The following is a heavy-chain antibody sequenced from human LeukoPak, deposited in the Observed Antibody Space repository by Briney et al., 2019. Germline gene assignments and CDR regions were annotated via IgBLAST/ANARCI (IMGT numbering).Heavy chain of an antibody. CDR3: ARAERNWFDP. V-gene: IGHV1-69*04. J-gene: IGHJ5*02. CDR2: IIPILGIA. D-gene: IGHD1-1*01. Sequence: ASVKVSCKASGGTFSSYAISWVRQAPGQGLEWMGRIIPILGIANYAQKFQGRVTITADKSTSTAYMELSSLRSEDTAEYYCARAERNWFDPWGQGTLVTVSS. CDR1: GGTFSSYA.